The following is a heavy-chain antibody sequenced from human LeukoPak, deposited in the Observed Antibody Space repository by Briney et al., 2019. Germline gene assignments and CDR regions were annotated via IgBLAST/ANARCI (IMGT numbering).Heavy chain of an antibody. V-gene: IGHV1-24*01. CDR3: ATASYDYVWGSYRSRGQFAFDI. Sequence: ASVKFSCKVSGYTLTELSMHWVRQAPGKGLEWMGGFDPEDGETIYAQKFQGRVTMTEDTSTDTAYMELSSLRSEGTAGYYCATASYDYVWGSYRSRGQFAFDIWGQGTMVTVSS. D-gene: IGHD3-16*02. J-gene: IGHJ3*02. CDR1: GYTLTELS. CDR2: FDPEDGET.